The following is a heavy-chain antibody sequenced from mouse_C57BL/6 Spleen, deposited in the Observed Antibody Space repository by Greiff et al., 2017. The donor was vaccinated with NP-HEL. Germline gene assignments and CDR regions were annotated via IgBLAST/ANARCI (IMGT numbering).Heavy chain of an antibody. V-gene: IGHV3-6*01. CDR3: ARGGSQLAFDY. Sequence: VQLQESGPGLVKPSQSLSLTCSVTGYSITSGYYWNWIRQFPGNKLEWMGYISYDGSNNYNPSLKNRISITRDTSKNQFFLKLNSVTTEDTATYYCARGGSQLAFDYWGQGTTLTVSS. D-gene: IGHD2-12*01. CDR1: GYSITSGYY. J-gene: IGHJ2*01. CDR2: ISYDGSN.